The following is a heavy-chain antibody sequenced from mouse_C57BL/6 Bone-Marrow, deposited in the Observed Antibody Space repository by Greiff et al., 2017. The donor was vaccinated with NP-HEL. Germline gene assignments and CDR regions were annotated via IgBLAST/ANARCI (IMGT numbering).Heavy chain of an antibody. Sequence: VQLKESGAELVRPGASVKLSCTASGFNIKDDYMHWVKQRPEQGLEWIGWIDPENGDTEYASKFQGKATITADTSSNTAYLQLSSLTSEDTAVYYCTTKGRRSLDYWGQGTTLTVSS. CDR1: GFNIKDDY. CDR3: TTKGRRSLDY. V-gene: IGHV14-4*01. CDR2: IDPENGDT. J-gene: IGHJ2*01.